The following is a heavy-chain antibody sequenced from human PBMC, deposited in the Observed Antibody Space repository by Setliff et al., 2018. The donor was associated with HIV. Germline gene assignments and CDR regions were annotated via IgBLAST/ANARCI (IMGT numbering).Heavy chain of an antibody. D-gene: IGHD6-25*01. CDR1: GGSMSTYY. CDR3: ARGYGAAGGGY. CDR2: IYTSGST. V-gene: IGHV4-4*08. Sequence: SETLSLTCTVSGGSMSTYYWSWIRQPPGKGLEWIGYIYTSGSTNYNPSLRSRVTISVDTSKNHFSLKLSSVTAADTAVYYCARGYGAAGGGYWGQGTLVTVSS. J-gene: IGHJ4*02.